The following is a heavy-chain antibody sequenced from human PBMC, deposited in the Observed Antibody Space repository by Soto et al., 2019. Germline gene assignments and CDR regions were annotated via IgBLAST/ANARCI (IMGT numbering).Heavy chain of an antibody. J-gene: IGHJ4*02. CDR1: GFTFNTYT. V-gene: IGHV3-43*01. CDR2: ISWDGGIT. CDR3: AKDSYDILTGQKRYFDS. Sequence: GGSLRLSCAASGFTFNTYTMHWVRQAPGKGLEWVSLISWDGGITYYGDSVKGRFTVSRDNSDNSLYLQMTSLRSDDTAFYYCAKDSYDILTGQKRYFDSWGQGTLVTVS. D-gene: IGHD3-9*01.